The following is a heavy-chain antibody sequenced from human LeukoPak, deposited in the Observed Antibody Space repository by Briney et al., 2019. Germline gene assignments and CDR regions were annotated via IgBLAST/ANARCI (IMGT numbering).Heavy chain of an antibody. J-gene: IGHJ4*02. CDR2: ISYDGSNK. V-gene: IGHV3-30-3*01. D-gene: IGHD1-26*01. Sequence: PGSPLTLFCAASGFTFSSYAMHWVRQAPGKGLEGVALISYDGSNKYYADSVKGRFTISRDNSKNTLYLQMNSLRPEDTAVYCCARDLSGNYYFDYWGQGTLVTVSS. CDR3: ARDLSGNYYFDY. CDR1: GFTFSSYA.